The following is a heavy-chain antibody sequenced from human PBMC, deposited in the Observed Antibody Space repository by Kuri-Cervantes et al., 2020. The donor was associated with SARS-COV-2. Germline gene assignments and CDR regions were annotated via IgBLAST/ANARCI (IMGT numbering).Heavy chain of an antibody. CDR1: GGSISSYY. V-gene: IGHV4-59*08. Sequence: SETLSLTCTVSGGSISSYYWSWIRQPPGKGLEWIGYIYYSGSTNYNPSLKSRVTISVDTSKNQFSLKLSSVTAADTAVYYCARQVRGYGSDYWGQGTLVNVSS. D-gene: IGHD3-3*01. J-gene: IGHJ4*02. CDR3: ARQVRGYGSDY. CDR2: IYYSGST.